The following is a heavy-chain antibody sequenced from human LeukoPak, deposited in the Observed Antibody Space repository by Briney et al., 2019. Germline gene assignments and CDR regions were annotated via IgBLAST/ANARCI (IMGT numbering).Heavy chain of an antibody. CDR2: INHSGST. J-gene: IGHJ3*02. CDR1: GGSFSGYY. D-gene: IGHD2-15*01. Sequence: PSETLSLTCAVYGGSFSGYYWSWIRQPPGKGLEWIGEINHSGSTNYNPSLKSRVTISVDTSKNQFSLKLSSVTAADTAVYYCARSPCSGGSCYSGADFGAFDIWGQGTMVTVSS. V-gene: IGHV4-34*01. CDR3: ARSPCSGGSCYSGADFGAFDI.